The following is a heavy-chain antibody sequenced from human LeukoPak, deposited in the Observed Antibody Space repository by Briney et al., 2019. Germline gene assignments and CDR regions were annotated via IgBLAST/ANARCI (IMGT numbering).Heavy chain of an antibody. D-gene: IGHD1-14*01. V-gene: IGHV1-24*01. CDR3: VTDGPELWGH. Sequence: LGASVKVSCKVSGYTLTELSMYWVRQAPGKGLEWMGGSNPEDGETIYAQKFEGRVTMTEDTSTDTAYMELSSLRSEDTAMYYCVTDGPELWGHWGQGTLVTVSS. CDR1: GYTLTELS. J-gene: IGHJ4*02. CDR2: SNPEDGET.